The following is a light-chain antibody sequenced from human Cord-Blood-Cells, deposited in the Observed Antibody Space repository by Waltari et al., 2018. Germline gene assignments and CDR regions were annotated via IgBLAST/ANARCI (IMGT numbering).Light chain of an antibody. CDR2: DVS. CDR1: SSDVGGYNY. V-gene: IGLV2-11*01. CDR3: CSYAGSYTLV. J-gene: IGLJ2*01. Sequence: QSALTQPRPVSASPGQSVTISCTGTSSDVGGYNYVSWYQQHPGKAPKLMIYDVSKRPSGVPDRFSGSKSGNTASLTISGLQAEDEADYYCCSYAGSYTLVFGGGTKLTVL.